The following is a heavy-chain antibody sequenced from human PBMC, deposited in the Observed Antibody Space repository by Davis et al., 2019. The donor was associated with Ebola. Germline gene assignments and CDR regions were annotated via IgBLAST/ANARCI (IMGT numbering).Heavy chain of an antibody. CDR2: IYYSGST. D-gene: IGHD2-2*02. CDR1: GGSISSSNW. V-gene: IGHV4-4*02. Sequence: SETLSLTCAVSGGSISSSNWWRWVRQPPGKGLEWFGYIYYSGSTNYNPSLKSRVTISVDTSKNQFSLKLSSVTAADTAVYYCARGLPYQLLYVDYYYYGMDVWGQGTTVTVSS. CDR3: ARGLPYQLLYVDYYYYGMDV. J-gene: IGHJ6*02.